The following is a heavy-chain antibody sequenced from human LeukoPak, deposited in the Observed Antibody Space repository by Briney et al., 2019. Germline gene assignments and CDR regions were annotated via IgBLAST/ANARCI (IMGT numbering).Heavy chain of an antibody. V-gene: IGHV3-53*01. CDR3: AGNSYKPLQY. Sequence: GGSLTLSCAASGFTVSSYYMSWVRHAPGGGLEWVSLVYGGGSTYYAASVNGRFTISRDNDKTAVYLQMNSLRADDTDVYFCAGNSYKPLQYWGQGTLVTVSS. CDR2: VYGGGST. D-gene: IGHD1-1*01. J-gene: IGHJ4*02. CDR1: GFTVSSYY.